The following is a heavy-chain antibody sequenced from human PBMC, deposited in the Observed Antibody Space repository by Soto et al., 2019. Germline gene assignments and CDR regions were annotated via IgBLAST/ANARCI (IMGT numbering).Heavy chain of an antibody. CDR3: ARRLGIAARKKLGYYYYMDV. J-gene: IGHJ6*03. V-gene: IGHV4-39*01. CDR1: GGSISSSSYY. CDR2: IYYSGST. Sequence: SETLSLTCTVSGGSISSSSYYWGWIRQPPGKGLEWIGSIYYSGSTYYNPSLKSRVTISVDTSKNQFSLKLSSVTAADTAVYYCARRLGIAARKKLGYYYYMDVWGKGTTVTVSS. D-gene: IGHD6-6*01.